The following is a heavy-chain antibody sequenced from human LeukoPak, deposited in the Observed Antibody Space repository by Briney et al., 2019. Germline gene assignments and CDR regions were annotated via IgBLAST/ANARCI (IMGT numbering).Heavy chain of an antibody. CDR3: AAIGPSIAARPRKDY. D-gene: IGHD6-6*01. Sequence: EASVKVSCKASGGTFSSYAISWVRQAPGQGLEWMGGIIPIFGTANYAQKFQGRVTITADESTSTAYMELSSLRSEDTAVYYCAAIGPSIAARPRKDYWGQGTLVTVSS. CDR1: GGTFSSYA. J-gene: IGHJ4*02. V-gene: IGHV1-69*13. CDR2: IIPIFGTA.